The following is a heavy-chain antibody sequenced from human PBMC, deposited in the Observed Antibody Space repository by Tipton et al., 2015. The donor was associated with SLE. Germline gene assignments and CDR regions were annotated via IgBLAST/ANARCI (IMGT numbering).Heavy chain of an antibody. V-gene: IGHV1-18*01. J-gene: IGHJ3*02. Sequence: QLVQSGPEVKKSGASVKVSCTASGYTFTSYGISWVRQAPGQGLEWIGWVSTYNGNTNYAQKFRGRVTMTTGTSTTTAYMELRSLRSDDTALYYCVREGGDGYTCCAFDSWGQGTMVTVSS. CDR3: VREGGDGYTCCAFDS. D-gene: IGHD5-24*01. CDR1: GYTFTSYG. CDR2: VSTYNGNT.